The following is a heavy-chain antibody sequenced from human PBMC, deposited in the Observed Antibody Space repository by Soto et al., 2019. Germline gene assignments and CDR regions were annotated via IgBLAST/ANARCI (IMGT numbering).Heavy chain of an antibody. J-gene: IGHJ6*02. CDR1: GGTFSSYA. D-gene: IGHD5-12*01. CDR2: IIPIFGTA. Sequence: QVQLVQSGAEVKKPGSSVKVSCKASGGTFSSYAISWVRQAPGQGLEWMGGIIPIFGTANYAQKFQGRVTITADESTSTAYMELSSLRSADTAVYYCARDHVSGNVIKLLYYYGMDVWGQGTTVTVSS. CDR3: ARDHVSGNVIKLLYYYGMDV. V-gene: IGHV1-69*12.